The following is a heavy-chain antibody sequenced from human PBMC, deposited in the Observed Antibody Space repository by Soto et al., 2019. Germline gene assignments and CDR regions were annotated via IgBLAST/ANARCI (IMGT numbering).Heavy chain of an antibody. J-gene: IGHJ5*02. CDR1: GFICSDCG. CDR2: ISSDGSDK. Sequence: SLRLSFAASGFICSDCGMHWVRQAPGKGLEWMAIISSDGSDKYYADSVKGRFTISRDNSKNTLYLQMNSLRAEDTAVYYCAKNHLPQSYYDLPWFDPWGQGTLVTVSS. D-gene: IGHD3-3*01. V-gene: IGHV3-30*18. CDR3: AKNHLPQSYYDLPWFDP.